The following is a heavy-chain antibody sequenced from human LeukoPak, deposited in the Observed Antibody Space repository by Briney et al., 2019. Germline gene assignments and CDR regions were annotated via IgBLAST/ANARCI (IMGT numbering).Heavy chain of an antibody. J-gene: IGHJ4*02. CDR3: ARGTLLNYFDY. CDR2: IKYNGDT. D-gene: IGHD3/OR15-3a*01. V-gene: IGHV4-31*03. CDR1: GDSISSGGFY. Sequence: SETQSLTCTVSGDSISSGGFYWSWIRQRSGKGLEWVAYIKYNGDTFYNPSLKSRLTISRDTSKNLFSLILTSVTAADSALYFCARGTLLNYFDYWGQGALVTVSS.